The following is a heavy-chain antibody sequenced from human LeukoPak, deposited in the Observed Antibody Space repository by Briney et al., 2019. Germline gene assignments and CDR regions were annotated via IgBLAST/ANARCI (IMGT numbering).Heavy chain of an antibody. J-gene: IGHJ4*02. D-gene: IGHD3-22*01. CDR1: GGSFSGYY. V-gene: IGHV4-34*01. CDR2: INHSGST. CDR3: ARGRSGYYDSSGYYY. Sequence: SETLSLTCAVYGGSFSGYYWSWIRQPPGKGLEWIGEINHSGSTNYNPSLKSRVTISVDTSKNQFSLKLSSVTAADTAVYYCARGRSGYYDSSGYYYWGQGTLVTVS.